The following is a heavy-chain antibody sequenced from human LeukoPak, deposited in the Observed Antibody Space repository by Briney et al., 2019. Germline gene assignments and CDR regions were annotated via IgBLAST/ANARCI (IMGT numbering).Heavy chain of an antibody. D-gene: IGHD3-22*01. V-gene: IGHV4-39*01. J-gene: IGHJ5*02. CDR1: GGSISSSSYY. Sequence: SETLSLTCTVSGGSISSSSYYWGWIRQPPGKGLEWIGSIYYSGSTYYNPSPKSRVTISVDTSKNQFSLKLSSVTAADTAVYYCASRANYYDSSGYYYLVWFDPWGQGTLVTVSS. CDR3: ASRANYYDSSGYYYLVWFDP. CDR2: IYYSGST.